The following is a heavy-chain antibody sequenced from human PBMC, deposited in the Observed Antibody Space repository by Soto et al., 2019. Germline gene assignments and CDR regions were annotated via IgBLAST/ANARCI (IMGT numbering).Heavy chain of an antibody. Sequence: EVQLVESGGGLVKPGGSLRLSCAVSGFTFSTYSMNWVRQAPGKGLEWVSYIDSSSSYIYYADSLKGRFTISRDNAKNSLYLEMSSLRAEDTAVYYCARGWRERGFASWGQGILVTVSS. CDR3: ARGWRERGFAS. CDR2: IDSSSSYI. CDR1: GFTFSTYS. V-gene: IGHV3-21*01. D-gene: IGHD1-26*01. J-gene: IGHJ4*02.